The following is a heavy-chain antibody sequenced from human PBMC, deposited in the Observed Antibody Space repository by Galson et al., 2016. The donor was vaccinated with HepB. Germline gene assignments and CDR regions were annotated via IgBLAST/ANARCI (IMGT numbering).Heavy chain of an antibody. CDR3: ATSTWETTGFDY. CDR1: GFAFRTHG. CDR2: ISYDGNNK. Sequence: SLRLSCAASGFAFRTHGMHWIRQAPGKGLEWVSIISYDGNNKLFIDSVRGRFTISRDNSKNTVYLQMNSLRAADTAVYYCATSTWETTGFDYWGQGTLVTVSS. D-gene: IGHD4-17*01. V-gene: IGHV3-30*03. J-gene: IGHJ4*02.